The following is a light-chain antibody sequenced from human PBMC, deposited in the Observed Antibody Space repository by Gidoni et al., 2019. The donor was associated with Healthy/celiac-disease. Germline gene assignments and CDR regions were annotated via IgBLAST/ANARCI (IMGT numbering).Light chain of an antibody. J-gene: IGKJ1*01. Sequence: DIQMTQSPSSLSASVGDRVTITCRASQRSSSYLNWYQQKPGKAPKLLIYAASSLQSGVPLRFSGSGSGTEFTLTISSLQPEDFATYYFQQSYSTPQTFGQGTKVEIK. CDR3: QQSYSTPQT. V-gene: IGKV1-39*01. CDR2: AAS. CDR1: QRSSSY.